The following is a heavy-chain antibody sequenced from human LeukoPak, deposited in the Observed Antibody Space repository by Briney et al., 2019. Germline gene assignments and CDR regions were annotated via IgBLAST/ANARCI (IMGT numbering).Heavy chain of an antibody. CDR2: IYTSGST. Sequence: PSETLSLTCTVSGGSISSGSYYWTWIRQPAGKGLEYIGRIYTSGSTSYNPSLKSRVTISVDTSKNQFSLKLSSVTAAETAVYYCARSKDILTGYCFDYWGQGTLVTVSS. J-gene: IGHJ4*02. D-gene: IGHD3-9*01. CDR3: ARSKDILTGYCFDY. V-gene: IGHV4-61*02. CDR1: GGSISSGSYY.